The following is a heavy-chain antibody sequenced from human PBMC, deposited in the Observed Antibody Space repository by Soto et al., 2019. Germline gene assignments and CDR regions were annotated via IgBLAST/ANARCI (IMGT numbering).Heavy chain of an antibody. Sequence: AASVKVSCKASGGTFSSYAISWVRQAPGQGLEWMGGIIPIFGTANYAQKFQGRVTITADKSTSTAYMELSSLRSEDTAVYYCASDYYYYYGMDVWGQGTTVTVSS. CDR1: GGTFSSYA. CDR3: ASDYYYYYGMDV. CDR2: IIPIFGTA. J-gene: IGHJ6*02. V-gene: IGHV1-69*06.